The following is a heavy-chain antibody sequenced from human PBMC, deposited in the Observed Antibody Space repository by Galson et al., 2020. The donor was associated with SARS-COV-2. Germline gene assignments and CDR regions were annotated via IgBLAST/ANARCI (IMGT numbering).Heavy chain of an antibody. CDR1: GFTFSSFA. V-gene: IGHV3-23*01. Sequence: GGSLRLSCAASGFTFSSFAMTWVRQAPGKGLEWVSGLSGSGGASYYADSVKGRFTISRDNSKNTLCVQMNSLRAEDTALYYCAKATGSGWYNAFDLWGQGTMVTVSS. CDR2: LSGSGGAS. CDR3: AKATGSGWYNAFDL. J-gene: IGHJ3*01. D-gene: IGHD6-19*01.